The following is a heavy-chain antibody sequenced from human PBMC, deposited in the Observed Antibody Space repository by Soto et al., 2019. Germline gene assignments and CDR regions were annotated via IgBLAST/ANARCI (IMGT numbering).Heavy chain of an antibody. J-gene: IGHJ6*02. D-gene: IGHD3-16*01. CDR2: IYYSGST. CDR3: ARDGYDYLLDV. CDR1: GGSISSGGYY. V-gene: IGHV4-31*03. Sequence: SETLSLTCTVSGGSISSGGYYWTWIRQHPGKGLEWIGYIYYSGSTYYNPSLKSRVTISVDTSKNQFSLKLSSVTAADTAVYYCARDGYDYLLDVWGQGTTVTVSS.